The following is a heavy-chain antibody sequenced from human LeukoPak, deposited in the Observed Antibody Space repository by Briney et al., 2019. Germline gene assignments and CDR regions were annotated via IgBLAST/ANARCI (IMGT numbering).Heavy chain of an antibody. D-gene: IGHD3-22*01. V-gene: IGHV3-21*01. CDR1: GFIFSSYN. CDR3: AKVPYYDSSGYYDY. Sequence: GGSLRLSCAASGFIFSSYNMNWVRQAPGKGLEWVSSISNGGGYIYYEDSVKGRFTISRDNSKNTLYLQMNSLRAEDTAVYYCAKVPYYDSSGYYDYWGQGTLVTVSS. J-gene: IGHJ4*02. CDR2: ISNGGGYI.